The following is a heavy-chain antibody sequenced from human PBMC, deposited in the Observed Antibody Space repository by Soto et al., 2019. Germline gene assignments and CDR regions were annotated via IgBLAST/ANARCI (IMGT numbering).Heavy chain of an antibody. V-gene: IGHV4-39*02. D-gene: IGHD2-2*01. CDR2: IYYNGGT. J-gene: IGHJ4*02. CDR3: AKDPDDPGQLLSSVDF. Sequence: PSETLSLTCSVSGGSISNSIYYWGWIRQPTGKGLEWIGSIYYNGGTYYNPSLKSRVTISVDTSKNQISLKMRSVTAADTAFYFCAKDPDDPGQLLSSVDFWGQGTLVTVSS. CDR1: GGSISNSIYY.